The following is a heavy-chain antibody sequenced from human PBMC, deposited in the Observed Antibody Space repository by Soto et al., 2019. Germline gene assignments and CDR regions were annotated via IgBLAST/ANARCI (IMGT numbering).Heavy chain of an antibody. CDR3: ARVGYGDYPLDY. CDR1: GFTFNNYG. J-gene: IGHJ4*02. CDR2: IWYDGSNK. Sequence: QVQLVESGGGVVQPGRSLRLSCAASGFTFNNYGMQWVRQAPGKGLEWVAVIWYDGSNKYYADSVKGQFTISRDNSKNTLYLQMNSLRAEDTALYYCARVGYGDYPLDYWGQGTLVTVSS. D-gene: IGHD4-17*01. V-gene: IGHV3-33*01.